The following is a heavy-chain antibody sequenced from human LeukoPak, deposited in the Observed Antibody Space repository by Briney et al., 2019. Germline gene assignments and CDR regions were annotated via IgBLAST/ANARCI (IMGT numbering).Heavy chain of an antibody. CDR1: GFTFSDYY. CDR2: ISSSGSTI. Sequence: PGGSLRLSCAASGFTFSDYYMSWIRQAPGKGLEWVSYISSSGSTIYYADSVKGRFTISRDNAKNSLYLQMNSLRAEDTALYYCASTDSGSSWGWFDPWGQGTLVTVSS. D-gene: IGHD1-26*01. CDR3: ASTDSGSSWGWFDP. J-gene: IGHJ5*02. V-gene: IGHV3-11*01.